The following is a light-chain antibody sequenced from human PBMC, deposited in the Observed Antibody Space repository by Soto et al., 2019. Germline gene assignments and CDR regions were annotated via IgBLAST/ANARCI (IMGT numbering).Light chain of an antibody. CDR1: QSVNTY. J-gene: IGKJ1*01. CDR2: AAS. CDR3: QQGYSNPWT. V-gene: IGKV1-39*01. Sequence: DLQMTQSPSSLSASVGDRVTITCRASQSVNTYLHWYQQKAGQAPKLLIYAASNLQSGVPSRFSGRGSGTDFTLTVESLQPEDFATYYCQQGYSNPWTFGQGTKVDI.